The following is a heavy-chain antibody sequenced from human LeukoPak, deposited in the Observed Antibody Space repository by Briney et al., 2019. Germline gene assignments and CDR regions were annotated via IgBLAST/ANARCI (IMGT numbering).Heavy chain of an antibody. CDR1: GGSVTSTNW. D-gene: IGHD3-3*01. J-gene: IGHJ4*02. CDR3: AREGGFYRPLDY. CDR2: VHLDGRT. Sequence: SETLSLTCDVSGGSVTSTNWWTWVRQPPGKGLEWIGEVHLDGRTNYNPSLKSRLIMSVDLPEHHISLKLTSVTAADTAVYYCAREGGFYRPLDYSGQGTLVTVSS. V-gene: IGHV4-4*02.